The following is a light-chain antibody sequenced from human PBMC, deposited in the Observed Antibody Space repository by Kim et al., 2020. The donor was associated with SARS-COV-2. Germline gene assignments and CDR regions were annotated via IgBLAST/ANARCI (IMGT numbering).Light chain of an antibody. CDR2: EVF. J-gene: IGLJ3*02. CDR3: CSYVGGNNWV. CDR1: SGDVGSYNL. V-gene: IGLV2-23*02. Sequence: GQSITISCTGTSGDVGSYNLVSWYQQPTGKVPKLMIYEVFKRPSGVSNCFSGSKSGNTASLTVSGLQSEDEADYYCCSYVGGNNWVFGGGTQLTVL.